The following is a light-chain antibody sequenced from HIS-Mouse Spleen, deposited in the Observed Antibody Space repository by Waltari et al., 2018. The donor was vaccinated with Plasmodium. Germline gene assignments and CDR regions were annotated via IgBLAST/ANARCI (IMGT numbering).Light chain of an antibody. CDR2: GAS. V-gene: IGKV3-15*01. CDR1: QSVNSN. J-gene: IGKJ3*01. Sequence: EIVMTQSPATLSVSPGERATLPCRASQSVNSNLAWYQQKPGQAPSLLIYGASTRAPGIPARFSGSGSGTEFTLTISSLQSEDFAVYYCQQYNNWSFTFGPGTKVDIK. CDR3: QQYNNWSFT.